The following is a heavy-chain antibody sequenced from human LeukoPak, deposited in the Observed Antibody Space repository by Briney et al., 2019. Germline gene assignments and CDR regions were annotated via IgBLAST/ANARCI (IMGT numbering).Heavy chain of an antibody. CDR3: ARVCVDTAMVTGYY. CDR2: IIPIVGTT. J-gene: IGHJ4*02. Sequence: SVKLSCKASGVTFSSYAISWVRQAPGKGLEWMGVIIPIVGTTHYAQKLKGRFTITADKSTNTPYMQLNSLRAEDTAVYYCARVCVDTAMVTGYYWGQGTLVTVSS. D-gene: IGHD5-18*01. V-gene: IGHV1-69*06. CDR1: GVTFSSYA.